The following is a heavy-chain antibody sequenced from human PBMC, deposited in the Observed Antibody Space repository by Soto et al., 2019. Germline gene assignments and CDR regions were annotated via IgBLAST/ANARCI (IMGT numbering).Heavy chain of an antibody. CDR2: ISSSGSTI. J-gene: IGHJ4*02. Sequence: PGGSLRLSCAASGFTFSDYYMSWIRQAPGKGLEWVSYISSSGSTIYYADSVKGRFTISRDNAKNSLYLQMNSLRAEDTAVYYCAKRSPYSSGWYSPIFDYWGQGALVTVSS. V-gene: IGHV3-11*01. D-gene: IGHD6-13*01. CDR1: GFTFSDYY. CDR3: AKRSPYSSGWYSPIFDY.